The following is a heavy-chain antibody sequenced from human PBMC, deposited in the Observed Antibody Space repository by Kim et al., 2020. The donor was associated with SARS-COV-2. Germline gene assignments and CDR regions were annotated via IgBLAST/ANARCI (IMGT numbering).Heavy chain of an antibody. D-gene: IGHD3-22*01. CDR1: GGSISSYY. V-gene: IGHV4-59*13. Sequence: SETLSLTCTVSGGSISSYYWSWIRQPPGKGLEWIGYIYYSGSTNYNPSLKSRVTISVDTSKNQFSLKLSSVTAADTAVYYCARHYYDSSGYWFDYWGQGTLVTVTS. CDR3: ARHYYDSSGYWFDY. CDR2: IYYSGST. J-gene: IGHJ4*02.